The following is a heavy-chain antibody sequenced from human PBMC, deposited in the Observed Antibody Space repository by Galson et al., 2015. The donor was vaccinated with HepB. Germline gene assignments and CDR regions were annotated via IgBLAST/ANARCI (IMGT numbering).Heavy chain of an antibody. CDR2: IIPIFGIA. V-gene: IGHV1-69*13. CDR3: ARGALYYDSSGYYYNYGMDV. J-gene: IGHJ6*02. Sequence: SVKVSCKASGGTFSSHAITWVRQAPGQGLEWIGGIIPIFGIANSAQKFQGRVTITADESTSTVYMALSSLRSEDTAVYYCARGALYYDSSGYYYNYGMDVWGQGTTVTVSS. D-gene: IGHD3-22*01. CDR1: GGTFSSHA.